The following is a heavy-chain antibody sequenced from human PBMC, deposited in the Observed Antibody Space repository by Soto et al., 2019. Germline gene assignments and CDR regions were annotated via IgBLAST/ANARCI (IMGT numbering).Heavy chain of an antibody. CDR1: GYTFTSYG. J-gene: IGHJ5*02. D-gene: IGHD1-26*01. CDR3: ARVVGALGHWFDP. V-gene: IGHV1-18*01. CDR2: ISAYNGNT. Sequence: QVQLVQSGGEVKKPGASVKVSCKASGYTFTSYGISWVRQAPGQGLEWMGRISAYNGNTNYAPKLQGRVPMTTDTSTSTAYMEVRSLRSDGTAVYYCARVVGALGHWFDPWGQGTLVTVSS.